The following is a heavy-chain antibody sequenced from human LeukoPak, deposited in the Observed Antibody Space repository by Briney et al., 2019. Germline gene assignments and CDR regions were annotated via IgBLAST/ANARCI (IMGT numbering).Heavy chain of an antibody. V-gene: IGHV3-30*02. CDR2: IHYDGSNK. CDR3: AKGTGTTSSSGYYGAFNI. CDR1: GFTFSSYG. J-gene: IGHJ3*02. Sequence: GGSLRLSCAASGFTFSSYGMHWVRQAPGKGLEWVAFIHYDGSNKYYADSVKGRFTISRDNSKNTLYLPMNSLRAEDTAVYYCAKGTGTTSSSGYYGAFNIWGQGTVVTVSS. D-gene: IGHD3-22*01.